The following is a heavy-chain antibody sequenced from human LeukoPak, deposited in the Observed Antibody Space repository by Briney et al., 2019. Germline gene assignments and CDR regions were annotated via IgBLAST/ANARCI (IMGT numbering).Heavy chain of an antibody. CDR3: GKTTTGYSSGQKPAWPVDY. J-gene: IGHJ4*02. V-gene: IGHV3-23*01. CDR1: GFTFGSYA. Sequence: GGSLTLSCEASGFTFGSYAMYWLRQAPGKGLEWVAGIFGSGGSAHYADSAKGRFTISRDNSKNTVYLQIHSLRAEDTAAYYCGKTTTGYSSGQKPAWPVDYWGQGTLVTVSS. CDR2: IFGSGGSA. D-gene: IGHD6-19*01.